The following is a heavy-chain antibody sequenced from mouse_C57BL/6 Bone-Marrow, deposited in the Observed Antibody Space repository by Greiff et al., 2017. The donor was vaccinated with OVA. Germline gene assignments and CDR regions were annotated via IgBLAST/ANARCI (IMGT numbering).Heavy chain of an antibody. CDR1: GYTFTSYW. CDR3: ARRPYYDYDWYFDV. D-gene: IGHD2-4*01. V-gene: IGHV1-69*01. J-gene: IGHJ1*03. Sequence: VQLQQPGAELVMPGASVKLSCKASGYTFTSYWMHWVKQRPGQGLEWIGEIDPSDSYTNYNQKFKGKSTLTVDKSSSTAYIQLSSLTSEDSAVYYCARRPYYDYDWYFDVWGTGTTVTVSS. CDR2: IDPSDSYT.